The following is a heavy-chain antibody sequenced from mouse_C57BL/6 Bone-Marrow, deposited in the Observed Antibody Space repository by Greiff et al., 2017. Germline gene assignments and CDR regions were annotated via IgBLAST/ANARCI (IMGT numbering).Heavy chain of an antibody. V-gene: IGHV1-72*01. CDR1: GYTFTSYW. CDR2: IDPNSGGT. CDR3: AHGNYFYWYFAV. D-gene: IGHD2-1*01. Sequence: QVQLQQPGAELVKPGASVKLSCKASGYTFTSYWMHWVKQRPGRGLEWIGRIDPNSGGTKYNEKFKGKATLTVDKPSSTAYMQLSSLTSEDSAVSYVAHGNYFYWYFAVWGTGTTVTVSS. J-gene: IGHJ1*03.